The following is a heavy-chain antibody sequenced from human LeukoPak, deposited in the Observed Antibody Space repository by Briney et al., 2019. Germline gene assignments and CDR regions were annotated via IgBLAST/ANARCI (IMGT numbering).Heavy chain of an antibody. CDR3: ANRLDYFDY. J-gene: IGHJ4*02. CDR2: ISGSGGGT. V-gene: IGHV3-23*01. CDR1: GFTFSSNA. D-gene: IGHD3-9*01. Sequence: GGSLRLSCAASGFTFSSNAMSWVRQAPGKGLEWVSSISGSGGGTYYADSVKGRFTISRDNSKNTLYLQMNSLRAEDRAVYYCANRLDYFDYWGQGTLVTDSS.